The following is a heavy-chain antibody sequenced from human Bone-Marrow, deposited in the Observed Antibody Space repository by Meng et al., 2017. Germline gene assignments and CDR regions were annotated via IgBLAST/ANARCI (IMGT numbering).Heavy chain of an antibody. Sequence: SVKVSCKASGGTFTSYTISWVRQAAGQGREWMGRIIPILGIANYAQKFQGRVTITADKSTSTAYMELSSLRSEDTAVYYCARDRGRTTGTTDYYFDYWGQGTLVTVSS. CDR2: IIPILGIA. CDR3: ARDRGRTTGTTDYYFDY. D-gene: IGHD1-1*01. V-gene: IGHV1-69*04. CDR1: GGTFTSYT. J-gene: IGHJ4*02.